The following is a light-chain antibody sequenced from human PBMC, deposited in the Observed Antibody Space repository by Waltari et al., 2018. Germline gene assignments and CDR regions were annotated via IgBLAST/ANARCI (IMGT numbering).Light chain of an antibody. V-gene: IGLV3-1*01. Sequence: SSELTQPPSVHVSPGQTSSIPFFGDIFGSKYASWDQHKPGQSPLLVLYQDLNRPSGIPERFSGSKSGNTATLTISGTQAMDDADYYCQALGSNRWVFGGGTKLTVL. CDR1: IFGSKY. J-gene: IGLJ3*02. CDR3: QALGSNRWV. CDR2: QDL.